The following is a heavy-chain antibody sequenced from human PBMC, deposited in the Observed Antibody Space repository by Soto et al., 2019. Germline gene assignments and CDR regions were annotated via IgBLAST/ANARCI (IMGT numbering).Heavy chain of an antibody. CDR3: TSIAAAGTFVGC. D-gene: IGHD6-13*01. J-gene: IGHJ4*02. CDR1: GFTFSGSA. CDR2: IRSKANSYAT. V-gene: IGHV3-73*01. Sequence: GGSLRLSCAASGFTFSGSAMHWVRQASGKGLEWVGRIRSKANSYATAYAASVKGRFTVSRDDSKNTAYLQMNSLKTEDTAVYYCTSIAAAGTFVGCWGQGTLVTVSS.